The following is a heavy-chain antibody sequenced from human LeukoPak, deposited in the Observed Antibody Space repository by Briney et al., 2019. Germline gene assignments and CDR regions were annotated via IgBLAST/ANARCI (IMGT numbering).Heavy chain of an antibody. CDR1: GGSFSGYY. CDR2: INHSGST. J-gene: IGHJ4*02. CDR3: ARGPGLLWFGELFHHFDY. D-gene: IGHD3-10*01. V-gene: IGHV4-34*01. Sequence: PSETLSLTCAVYGGSFSGYYWSWIRQPPGKGLEWIGEINHSGSTNYNPSLKSRVTISVDTSKNQFSLKLSSVTAADTAVYYCARGPGLLWFGELFHHFDYWGQGTLVTVSS.